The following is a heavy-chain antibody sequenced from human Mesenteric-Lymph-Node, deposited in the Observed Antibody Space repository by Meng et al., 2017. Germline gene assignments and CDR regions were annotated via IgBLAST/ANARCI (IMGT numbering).Heavy chain of an antibody. J-gene: IGHJ4*02. V-gene: IGHV4-4*02. CDR3: ARGSRLRKRDY. Sequence: VQVQEAGPGLVKLSGTVSLTCAVSGGSISSCNWWSWVRQPPGKGLEWIEEINHSGSTNYNPSLKSRVTISVDTSKNQFSLKLSSVTAADTAVYYCARGSRLRKRDYWGQGTLVTVSS. CDR1: GGSISSCNW. D-gene: IGHD5-12*01. CDR2: INHSGST.